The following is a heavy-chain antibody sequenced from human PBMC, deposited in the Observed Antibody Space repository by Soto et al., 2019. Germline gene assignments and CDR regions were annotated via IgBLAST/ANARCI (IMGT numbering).Heavy chain of an antibody. D-gene: IGHD3-10*01. CDR1: GYTFTSYD. J-gene: IGHJ5*02. CDR3: ARGDRLENYGSASNWFDP. Sequence: QVQLVQSGAEVKKPGASVKVSCKASGYTFTSYDINWVRQATGQGLEWMGWMNPNSGNTGYAQKFQGRVTMTRNTSISTDYMELSSLRSEDTAVYYCARGDRLENYGSASNWFDPWGQGTLVTVSS. V-gene: IGHV1-8*01. CDR2: MNPNSGNT.